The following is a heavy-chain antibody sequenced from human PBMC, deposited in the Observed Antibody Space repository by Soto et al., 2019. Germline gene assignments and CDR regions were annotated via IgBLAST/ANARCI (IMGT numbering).Heavy chain of an antibody. V-gene: IGHV1-18*01. CDR1: GYTFTRYC. D-gene: IGHD3-22*01. J-gene: IGHJ3*02. CDR3: ARHDSSGYYRRSGAFDI. Sequence: ASLRVSCEASGYTFTRYCIRSVRQAFEQGLEWMGWISAYNGNTNYAQKLQGRVTMTTDTSTSTAYMELRSLRSDDTAVYYCARHDSSGYYRRSGAFDIWGQGTMVTVSS. CDR2: ISAYNGNT.